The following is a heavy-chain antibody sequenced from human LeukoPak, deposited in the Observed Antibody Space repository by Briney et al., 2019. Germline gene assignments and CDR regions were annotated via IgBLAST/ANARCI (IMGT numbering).Heavy chain of an antibody. J-gene: IGHJ4*02. CDR3: ARDLLRRYFDY. CDR2: IKQDGSEK. D-gene: IGHD5-12*01. V-gene: IGHV3-7*01. Sequence: GGSLRLSCAASGFAFSSYWMSWVRQAPGKGLGWVANIKQDGSEKYFVDSVKGRFTISRDNAKNSLYLQMNSLRAEDTAVYYCARDLLRRYFDYWGQGTLVTVSS. CDR1: GFAFSSYW.